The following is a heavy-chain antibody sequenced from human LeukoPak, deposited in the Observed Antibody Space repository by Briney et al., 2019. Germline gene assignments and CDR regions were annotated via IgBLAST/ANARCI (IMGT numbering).Heavy chain of an antibody. D-gene: IGHD2-2*01. J-gene: IGHJ3*02. CDR2: ISAYNGNT. CDR1: GYTFNSHG. CDR3: ARRASSTSFLDAFDI. Sequence: GASVKVSCKASGYTFNSHGISWVRQAPGQGLEWMGWISAYNGNTNYAQKFQGRVTMTTDTSTSTAYMELRSLRSDDTAVYYCARRASSTSFLDAFDIWGQGTMVTVSS. V-gene: IGHV1-18*01.